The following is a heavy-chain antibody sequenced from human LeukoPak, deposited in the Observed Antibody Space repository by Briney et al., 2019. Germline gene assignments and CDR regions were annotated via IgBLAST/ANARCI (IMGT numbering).Heavy chain of an antibody. J-gene: IGHJ3*02. CDR3: AFEIGRSQGAFDI. D-gene: IGHD1-26*01. V-gene: IGHV3-33*01. CDR2: IWNDGSDE. CDR1: GLTLSKYA. Sequence: PGGSLRLSCAASGLTLSKYAVHWLRQTPGKGLEWVAAIWNDGSDENYADSAKGRFTISSDNSKNTLYLQMNSLRVEDTAVYYCAFEIGRSQGAFDIWGQGTMITVSS.